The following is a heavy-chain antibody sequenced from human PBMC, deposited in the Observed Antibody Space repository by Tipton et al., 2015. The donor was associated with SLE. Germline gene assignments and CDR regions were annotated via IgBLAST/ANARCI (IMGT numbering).Heavy chain of an antibody. Sequence: QSGPEVKKPGSSVKVSCKSSGGTFSSYGISWVRQAPGQGLEWMGGIIPIFGTANYAQKFQGRVTITADESTSTAYMELSSLRSEDTAVYYCARDRTYYYGSGSYYGMDVWGQGTTVTVSS. CDR1: GGTFSSYG. J-gene: IGHJ6*02. V-gene: IGHV1-69*01. CDR2: IIPIFGTA. CDR3: ARDRTYYYGSGSYYGMDV. D-gene: IGHD3-10*01.